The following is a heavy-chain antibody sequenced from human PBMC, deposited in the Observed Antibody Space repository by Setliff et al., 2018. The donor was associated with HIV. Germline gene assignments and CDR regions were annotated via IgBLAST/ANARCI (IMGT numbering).Heavy chain of an antibody. D-gene: IGHD3-22*01. J-gene: IGHJ3*02. CDR1: GYTFTRYY. V-gene: IGHV1-46*03. Sequence: ASVKVSCKASGYTFTRYYMHWVRQAPGQGLEWMGMISPSGISTSYAQKFQGRVTMTRDTSTSTAYMELSSLRSEDTAVYYCARDPSPYYSDDSGYPDDSFDIWGQGTMVTVSS. CDR3: ARDPSPYYSDDSGYPDDSFDI. CDR2: ISPSGIST.